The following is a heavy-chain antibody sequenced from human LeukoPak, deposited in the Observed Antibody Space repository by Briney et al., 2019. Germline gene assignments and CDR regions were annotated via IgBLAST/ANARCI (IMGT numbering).Heavy chain of an antibody. Sequence: GASVKVSCKTSGYALSEYGISWVRQAPGQGLEWVGWITTYNGEKIYSQRFQGRVTMTTDTYSGTYYMELSELRSEDTAIYYCARDCSNGVCYPRDYWGQGTQVVVST. CDR1: GYALSEYG. J-gene: IGHJ4*02. V-gene: IGHV1-18*01. CDR3: ARDCSNGVCYPRDY. CDR2: ITTYNGEK. D-gene: IGHD2-8*01.